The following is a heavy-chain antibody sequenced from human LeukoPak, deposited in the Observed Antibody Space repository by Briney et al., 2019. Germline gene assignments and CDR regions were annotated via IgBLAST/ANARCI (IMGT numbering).Heavy chain of an antibody. Sequence: ASVKVSCTASGYTFTGYYIHWVRQAPGQGLEWMGRINPNNGDTQYTQKFQDRVTMTRDTSISTAYMELSRLRSDDTAVYYCARRNKVGTINYFDYWGQGTLVTVSS. CDR1: GYTFTGYY. CDR3: ARRNKVGTINYFDY. CDR2: INPNNGDT. V-gene: IGHV1-2*06. D-gene: IGHD5-12*01. J-gene: IGHJ4*02.